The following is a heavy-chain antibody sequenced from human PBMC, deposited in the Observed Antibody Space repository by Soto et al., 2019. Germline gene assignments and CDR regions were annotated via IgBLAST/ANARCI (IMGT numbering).Heavy chain of an antibody. CDR1: GYTFTRYD. Sequence: QVQLVQSGAEVKKPGASVKVSCKTSGYTFTRYDINWVRQATGQGLEWMGWMNPKSGYTGSAQRFQGRITMTRDTSISTAYMELSSLRSEDTAMYYCARTAGYLDYWGQGTLVTVSA. V-gene: IGHV1-8*01. J-gene: IGHJ4*01. CDR2: MNPKSGYT. CDR3: ARTAGYLDY.